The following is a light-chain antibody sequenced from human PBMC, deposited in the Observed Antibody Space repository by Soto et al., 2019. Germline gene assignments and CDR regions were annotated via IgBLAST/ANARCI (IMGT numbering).Light chain of an antibody. V-gene: IGKV3-15*01. CDR1: HHVATN. Sequence: EIVMTQSPVTLSVSPGERATLSCRASHHVATNLAWYQQKPGQAPRLLIYGASTRATGISARFSGSGSGTEVTITISSLQSDDFAVYDWQQYTARPPWTFGQGTKV. J-gene: IGKJ1*01. CDR2: GAS. CDR3: QQYTARPPWT.